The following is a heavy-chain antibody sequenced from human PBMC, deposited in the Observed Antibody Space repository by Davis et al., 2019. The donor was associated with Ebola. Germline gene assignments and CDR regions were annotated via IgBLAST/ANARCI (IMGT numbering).Heavy chain of an antibody. CDR3: AKYYYGSGNSFAMDV. D-gene: IGHD3-10*01. Sequence: GESLKISCAASGFTFSSYWMHWVRQAPGKGLVWVSRINSDGSSTSYADSVKGRFTISRDNAKNTLYLQMNSLRADDTAVYYCAKYYYGSGNSFAMDVWGQGTTVTVS. J-gene: IGHJ6*02. V-gene: IGHV3-74*01. CDR1: GFTFSSYW. CDR2: INSDGSST.